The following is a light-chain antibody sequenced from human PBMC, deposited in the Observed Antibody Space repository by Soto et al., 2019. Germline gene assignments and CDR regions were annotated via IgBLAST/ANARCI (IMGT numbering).Light chain of an antibody. CDR3: HQYHNWPA. J-gene: IGKJ1*01. CDR2: GAA. V-gene: IGKV3-15*01. CDR1: QSVFSS. Sequence: EIVMTQSPATLSVSPGKRATLSCRASQSVFSSLAWFQQKPGQAPRLLIYGAATRATGIPARFSGSGSGTEFTLTISSLQSEDFAIYYCHQYHNWPAFGQGTKVEIK.